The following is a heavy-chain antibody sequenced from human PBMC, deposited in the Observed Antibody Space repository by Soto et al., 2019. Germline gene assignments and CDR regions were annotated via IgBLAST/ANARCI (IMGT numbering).Heavy chain of an antibody. D-gene: IGHD3-16*01. J-gene: IGHJ4*02. V-gene: IGHV3-49*04. CDR2: IRRNAYGGTT. CDR3: TRASSLDFDF. CDR1: GFTFGDYA. Sequence: GGSLRLSCTTSGFTFGDYALSWVRQAPGKGLECVGFIRRNAYGGTTDYAASVKGRFTISRDDSKSIAYLQMNSLRTEDTALYYCTRASSLDFDFWGQGTLVTVYS.